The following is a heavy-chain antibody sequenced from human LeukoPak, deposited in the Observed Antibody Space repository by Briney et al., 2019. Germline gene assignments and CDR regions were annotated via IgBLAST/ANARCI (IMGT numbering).Heavy chain of an antibody. CDR2: ISAYNGNT. CDR1: GGTFSSYA. D-gene: IGHD4-11*01. V-gene: IGHV1-18*01. CDR3: ARDRLLFSVYSNPRFDY. Sequence: ASVKVSCKASGGTFSSYAISWVRQAPGQGLEWMGWISAYNGNTNYAQKLQGRVTMTTDTSTSTAYTELRSLRSDDTAVYYCARDRLLFSVYSNPRFDYWGQGTLVTVSS. J-gene: IGHJ4*02.